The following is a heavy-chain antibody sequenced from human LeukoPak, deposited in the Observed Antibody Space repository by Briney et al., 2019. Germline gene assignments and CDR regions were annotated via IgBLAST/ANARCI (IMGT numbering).Heavy chain of an antibody. CDR1: GFTFSDYY. D-gene: IGHD2-21*02. V-gene: IGHV3-11*04. J-gene: IGHJ3*02. CDR3: ARGILSYCGGDCYDAFDI. CDR2: ISSSGSTI. Sequence: GGSLRLSCAASGFTFSDYYMSWIRQAPGKGLEWVSYISSSGSTIYYADSVKGRFTISRDNAKNSLYLQMNSLRAEDTAVYYCARGILSYCGGDCYDAFDIWGQGTMVTVSS.